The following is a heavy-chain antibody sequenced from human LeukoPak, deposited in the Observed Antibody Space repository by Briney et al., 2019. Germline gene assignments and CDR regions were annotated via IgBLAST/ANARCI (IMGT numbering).Heavy chain of an antibody. V-gene: IGHV1-18*04. CDR3: ARGYCRSTSCHEPPLYGMDV. CDR1: GYTFTSYY. CDR2: ISTYSGNT. D-gene: IGHD2-2*01. J-gene: IGHJ6*02. Sequence: ASVKVSCKASGYTFTSYYMHWVRQAPGQGLEWMGWISTYSGNTNYAQQVQGRVTMTSDTSTSTVYMELRSLRSDDTAVYYCARGYCRSTSCHEPPLYGMDVWGQGTTVTVS.